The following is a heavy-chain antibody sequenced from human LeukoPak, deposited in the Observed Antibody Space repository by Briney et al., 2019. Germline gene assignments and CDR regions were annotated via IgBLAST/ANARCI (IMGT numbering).Heavy chain of an antibody. CDR3: ARRGDGVLVAFDI. D-gene: IGHD3-16*01. CDR2: IYYSGST. V-gene: IGHV4-59*08. Sequence: SETLSLTCTVSGGSISSYYWSWIRQPPGKGLEWIGYIYYSGSTNYNPSLKSRFTISVDTSNNQFSLKLRSATAADTAVYSCARRGDGVLVAFDIWGQGPMVTVSS. CDR1: GGSISSYY. J-gene: IGHJ3*02.